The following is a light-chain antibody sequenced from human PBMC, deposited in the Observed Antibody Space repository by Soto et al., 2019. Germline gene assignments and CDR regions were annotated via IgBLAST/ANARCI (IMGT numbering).Light chain of an antibody. J-gene: IGKJ2*01. CDR3: QQYYSTPPT. CDR1: QSVLYSSNNQNY. CDR2: WAS. Sequence: DIVMTQSPDSLAVSLGERATINCKSSQSVLYSSNNQNYLAWYQQKPGQPPKLLIYWASTRESGVPARFSGSGSGTDFTPTISSVQDEDVAVYYWQQYYSTPPTFGQGTKLEIK. V-gene: IGKV4-1*01.